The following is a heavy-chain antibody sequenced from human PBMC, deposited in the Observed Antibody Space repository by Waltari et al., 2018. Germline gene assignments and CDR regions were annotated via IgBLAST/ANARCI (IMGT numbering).Heavy chain of an antibody. Sequence: VQLQQWGAGLLKPSETLSLTCAVYGGSFSGYYWSWIRQPPGKGLVWVSRINSDGSSTSYADSVKGRFTISRDNAKNTLYLQMNSLRAEDTAVYYCARVGPRVAYAFDIWGQGTMVTVSS. CDR2: INSDGSST. D-gene: IGHD3-3*01. CDR1: GGSFSGYY. CDR3: ARVGPRVAYAFDI. V-gene: IGHV3-74*01. J-gene: IGHJ3*02.